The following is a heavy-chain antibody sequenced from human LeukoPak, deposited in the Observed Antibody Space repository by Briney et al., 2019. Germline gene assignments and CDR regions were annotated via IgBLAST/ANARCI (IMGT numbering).Heavy chain of an antibody. CDR3: ARDYRMVRGAIRYYYYGMDV. D-gene: IGHD3-10*01. Sequence: VASVKVSCKASGYTFTGYYMHWVRQAPGQGLEWMGWINPNSGGTNYAQKFQGWVTMTRDTSISTAYMELSGLRSDDTAVYYCARDYRMVRGAIRYYYYGMDVWGQGTTVTVSS. V-gene: IGHV1-2*04. J-gene: IGHJ6*02. CDR1: GYTFTGYY. CDR2: INPNSGGT.